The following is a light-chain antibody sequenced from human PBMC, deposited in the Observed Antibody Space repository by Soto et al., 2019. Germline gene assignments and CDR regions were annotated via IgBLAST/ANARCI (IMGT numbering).Light chain of an antibody. J-gene: IGKJ4*01. Sequence: DIQMTQSPSSLSASMGDRVTITCRASQSISTYLNWYQQKLGEAPKLLIYAASSLQSGVPFRFNGSGSGTDFTLTINSLQPEDFATYYCQQSSSAPRSFGGGTRVEIK. CDR3: QQSSSAPRS. V-gene: IGKV1-39*01. CDR2: AAS. CDR1: QSISTY.